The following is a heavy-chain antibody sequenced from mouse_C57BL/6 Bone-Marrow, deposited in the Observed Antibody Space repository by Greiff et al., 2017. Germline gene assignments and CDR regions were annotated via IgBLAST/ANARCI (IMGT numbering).Heavy chain of an antibody. J-gene: IGHJ3*01. D-gene: IGHD1-1*01. V-gene: IGHV1-62-2*01. CDR2: FYPGSGSI. CDR1: GYTFTEYT. Sequence: QVQLKESGAELVKPGASVKLSCKASGYTFTEYTIHWVKQRSGQGLEWIGWFYPGSGSIKYNEKFKDKATLTADKSSSTVYMELSRLTSEDSAVYFCARHEDPHLYYGSSYPFAYWGQGTLVTVSA. CDR3: ARHEDPHLYYGSSYPFAY.